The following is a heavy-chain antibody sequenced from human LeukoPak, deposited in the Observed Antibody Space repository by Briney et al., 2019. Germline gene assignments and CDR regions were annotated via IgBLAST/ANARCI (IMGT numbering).Heavy chain of an antibody. V-gene: IGHV5-51*01. CDR3: ARTYYYGSGTRHDAFDI. CDR1: GYSFTSYW. J-gene: IGHJ3*02. Sequence: GESLKISCKGSGYSFTSYWIAWVRQMPGKGLEWMGIIYPGDSDTRYSPSFQGQVTISADKSISTAYLQWSSLKASDTAMYYCARTYYYGSGTRHDAFDIWGQGTMVTVSS. D-gene: IGHD3-10*01. CDR2: IYPGDSDT.